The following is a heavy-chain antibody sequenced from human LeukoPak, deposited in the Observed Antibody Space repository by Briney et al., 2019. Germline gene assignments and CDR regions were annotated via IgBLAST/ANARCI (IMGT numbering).Heavy chain of an antibody. J-gene: IGHJ4*02. Sequence: GGSLRLSCAASGLTFSSHEMNWVRQAPGKGLEWVSYISRSGSTIYYAHSVKGRFTISRDNAKNSLYLQMNSLRAEDTAVYYCARDLVVAATYLDYWGQGTLVTVSS. V-gene: IGHV3-48*03. CDR1: GLTFSSHE. D-gene: IGHD2-15*01. CDR3: ARDLVVAATYLDY. CDR2: ISRSGSTI.